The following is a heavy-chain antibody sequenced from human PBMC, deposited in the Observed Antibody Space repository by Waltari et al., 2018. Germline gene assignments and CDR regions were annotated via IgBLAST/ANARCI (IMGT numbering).Heavy chain of an antibody. CDR1: GFSFSRYG. V-gene: IGHV3-23*04. D-gene: IGHD1-1*01. CDR3: ADWNHVDY. Sequence: EVQLVESGGGLVQPGGSLSLSCVASGFSFSRYGMSWVRQAPGKGLEWVATISASSSSTNYADSVKGRFTISRDNTENTLFLQMNSLRAEDTAVYFCADWNHVDYWGQGTLVTVSS. J-gene: IGHJ4*02. CDR2: ISASSSST.